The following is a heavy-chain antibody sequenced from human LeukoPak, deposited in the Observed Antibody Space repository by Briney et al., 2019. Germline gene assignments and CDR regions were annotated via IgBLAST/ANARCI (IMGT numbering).Heavy chain of an antibody. J-gene: IGHJ5*02. CDR1: GGSISSSNYY. Sequence: SETLSLTCTVSGGSISSSNYYWGWIRQPPGKGLEWIGSIYYSGSTHYNASLKSRVTISVDTSKNQFSLKLTSVTAADTAVYYCARGPPGYGSGSYYTLSWGQGTLVTVSS. CDR3: ARGPPGYGSGSYYTLS. CDR2: IYYSGST. V-gene: IGHV4-39*07. D-gene: IGHD3-10*01.